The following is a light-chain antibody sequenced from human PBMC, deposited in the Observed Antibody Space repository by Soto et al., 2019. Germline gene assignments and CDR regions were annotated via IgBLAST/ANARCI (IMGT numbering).Light chain of an antibody. Sequence: QSALTQPASVSGSPGQSITVSCIGTSSDIASYNYVSWYQQHPGKVPKLMIYDVSNRPSGVSNRFSGSKSGNTASLTISGLQAEDEAESYCTSFTTADTHVFGTGTKVTVL. J-gene: IGLJ1*01. V-gene: IGLV2-14*03. CDR3: TSFTTADTHV. CDR2: DVS. CDR1: SSDIASYNY.